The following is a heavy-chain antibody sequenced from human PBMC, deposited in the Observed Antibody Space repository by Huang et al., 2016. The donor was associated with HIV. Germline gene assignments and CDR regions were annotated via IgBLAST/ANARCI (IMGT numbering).Heavy chain of an antibody. CDR3: ARDRRHCSGGSCYYSDY. CDR2: IYYSGVS. J-gene: IGHJ4*01. Sequence: QVQLQESGPGLVKPSETLSLTCSVSGGSISSHYWSWIRQTPGKGLEWIGSIYYSGVSNDSPSLTSRVFISVDTSRNQFALKLSSVTAADTAVYYCARDRRHCSGGSCYYSDYWGHGTLVTVSS. V-gene: IGHV4-59*11. CDR1: GGSISSHY. D-gene: IGHD2-15*01.